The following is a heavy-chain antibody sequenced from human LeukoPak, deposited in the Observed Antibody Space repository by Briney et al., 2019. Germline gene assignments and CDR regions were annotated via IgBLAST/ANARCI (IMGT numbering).Heavy chain of an antibody. V-gene: IGHV3-30*18. J-gene: IGHJ5*02. CDR3: AKARCSSTSCYLGDSNWFDP. CDR2: ISYDGSNK. D-gene: IGHD2-2*01. Sequence: PGRSLRLSCAASGFTFSSYGMHWVRQAPGKGLEWVAVISYDGSNKYYADSVKGRSTISRDNSKNTLYLQMNSLRAEDTAVYYCAKARCSSTSCYLGDSNWFDPWGQGTLVTVSS. CDR1: GFTFSSYG.